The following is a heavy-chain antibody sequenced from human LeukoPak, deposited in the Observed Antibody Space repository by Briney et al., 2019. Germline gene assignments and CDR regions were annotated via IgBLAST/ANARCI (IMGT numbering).Heavy chain of an antibody. Sequence: GGSLRLSCAASGFTFSSYSMNWVRQAPGKGLEWVSYISSSSSTIYYADSVKGRFTISRDNAKNSLYLQMNSLRDEDTAVYYCARSLRYFDRLLYFDYWGQGTLVTVSS. V-gene: IGHV3-48*02. CDR3: ARSLRYFDRLLYFDY. D-gene: IGHD3-9*01. CDR1: GFTFSSYS. J-gene: IGHJ4*02. CDR2: ISSSSSTI.